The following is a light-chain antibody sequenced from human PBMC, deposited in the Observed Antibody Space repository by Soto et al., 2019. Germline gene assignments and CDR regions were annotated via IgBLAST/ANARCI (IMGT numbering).Light chain of an antibody. Sequence: QAVVTQESSLTVSPGGTVTLTCDSSIDTVTTSHWPYWFQQKPDQAPKTLIYDTSNRHSWTPARFSGSILGGKAALILSGAQPEDEAEYYCLLSYNGAPAVFGGGTQLTVL. CDR2: DTS. V-gene: IGLV7-46*01. CDR1: IDTVTTSHW. CDR3: LLSYNGAPAV. J-gene: IGLJ7*01.